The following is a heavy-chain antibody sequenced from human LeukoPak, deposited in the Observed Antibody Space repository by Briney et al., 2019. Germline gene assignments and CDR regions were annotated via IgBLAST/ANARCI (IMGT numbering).Heavy chain of an antibody. V-gene: IGHV3-30*02. CDR1: GFIFSSYG. Sequence: GGSLRLSCAASGFIFSSYGMHWVRQAPGKGLEWVAFIRYDGIYKYYADSVKGRFTIFRDKSKTTLFLQMDSLRAEDTAVYYCAKDPEKGLAVARLEHWGQGTLVTVSS. D-gene: IGHD6-19*01. CDR2: IRYDGIYK. J-gene: IGHJ5*02. CDR3: AKDPEKGLAVARLEH.